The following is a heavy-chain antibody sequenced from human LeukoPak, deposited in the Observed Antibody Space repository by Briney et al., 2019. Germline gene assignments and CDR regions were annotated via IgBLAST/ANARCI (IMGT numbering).Heavy chain of an antibody. CDR1: GFTFSSYA. Sequence: GGSLRLSCAASGFTFSSYAMHWVRQAPGKGLEWVAVISYDGSNKYYADSVKGRFTISRDNSKNTLYLQMNSLRDEDTAVYYCARDEIAYSSGWSVHWGQGTLVTVSS. CDR3: ARDEIAYSSGWSVH. D-gene: IGHD6-19*01. V-gene: IGHV3-30-3*01. CDR2: ISYDGSNK. J-gene: IGHJ4*02.